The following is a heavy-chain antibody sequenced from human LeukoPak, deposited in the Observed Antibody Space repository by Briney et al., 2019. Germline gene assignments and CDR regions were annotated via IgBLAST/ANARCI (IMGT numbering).Heavy chain of an antibody. CDR2: INPNSGGT. J-gene: IGHJ4*02. CDR1: GYTFTSYD. Sequence: GASVKVSCKASGYTFTSYDINWVRQAPGQGLEWMGWINPNSGGTNYAQQSQGRVTMTRDTSISTAYMELSRLRSDDTAVYYCARADFGSRGYFFDFWGQGTLVSVSS. D-gene: IGHD3-22*01. CDR3: ARADFGSRGYFFDF. V-gene: IGHV1-2*02.